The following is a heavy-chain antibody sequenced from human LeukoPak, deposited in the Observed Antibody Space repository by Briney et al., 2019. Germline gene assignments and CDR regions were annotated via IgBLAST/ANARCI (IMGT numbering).Heavy chain of an antibody. J-gene: IGHJ4*02. Sequence: GGSLRLSCAASGFTFSSYAMSWVRQAPGKGLEWVSAISGSGGSIYHAESVRGRFTISRDNAKNSLYLQMNSLRAEDTALYYCAKDIGMATILLFDYWGQGTLVTVSS. CDR3: AKDIGMATILLFDY. CDR2: ISGSGGSI. D-gene: IGHD5-24*01. V-gene: IGHV3-23*01. CDR1: GFTFSSYA.